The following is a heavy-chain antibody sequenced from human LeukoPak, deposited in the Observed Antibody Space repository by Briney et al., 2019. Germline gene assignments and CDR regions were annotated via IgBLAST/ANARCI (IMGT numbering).Heavy chain of an antibody. CDR2: INSDGSST. V-gene: IGHV3-74*01. CDR3: ARGVAARPGYFDY. J-gene: IGHJ4*02. D-gene: IGHD6-6*01. CDR1: GFTFSSYW. Sequence: GGSLRLSCAASGFTFSSYWMHWVRHAPGKGLVWVSRINSDGSSTSYADSVKGRFTISRDNAKNTLYLQMNSLTAEDTAVYYCARGVAARPGYFDYWGQGTLVTVSS.